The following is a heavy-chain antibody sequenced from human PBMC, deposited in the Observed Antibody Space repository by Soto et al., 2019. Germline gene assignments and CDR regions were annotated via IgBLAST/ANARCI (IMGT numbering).Heavy chain of an antibody. J-gene: IGHJ4*02. D-gene: IGHD3-22*01. CDR2: INAGNGNA. CDR3: ARASYYYESSGYYPDY. V-gene: IGHV1-3*01. Sequence: QVQLVQSGAEVKKPGASVKVSCKASGYTFTSYAIHWVRQAPGQRLEWMGWINAGNGNAKYSQKFQGRVTITRDTSASKAYVELSSLSSDDTAVYYCARASYYYESSGYYPDYWGPGTLVTVSS. CDR1: GYTFTSYA.